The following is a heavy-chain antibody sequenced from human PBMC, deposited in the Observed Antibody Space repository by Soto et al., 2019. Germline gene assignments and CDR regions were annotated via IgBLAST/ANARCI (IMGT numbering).Heavy chain of an antibody. CDR2: IYTSGST. CDR1: GGSISSYY. D-gene: IGHD1-26*01. CDR3: ARDLGVGATGGMDV. Sequence: SETLSLICTVSGGSISSYYWSWIRQPAGKGLEWIGRIYTSGSTNYNPSLKSRVTMSVDTSKNQFSLKLSSVTAADTAVYYCARDLGVGATGGMDVWGQGTTVTVSS. J-gene: IGHJ6*02. V-gene: IGHV4-4*07.